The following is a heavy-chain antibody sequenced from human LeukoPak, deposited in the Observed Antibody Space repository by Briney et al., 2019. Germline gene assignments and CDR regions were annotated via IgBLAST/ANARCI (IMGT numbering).Heavy chain of an antibody. Sequence: GASVKVSCKASGYTFTSYGIIWVRQAPGQGLEWMGWISAYNGNTNYAQKLQGRITMTTDTSTSTAYMELRSLRSDDTAVYYCARRVGATTLGLAWFDPWGQGTLVTVSS. CDR3: ARRVGATTLGLAWFDP. CDR1: GYTFTSYG. J-gene: IGHJ5*02. D-gene: IGHD1-26*01. V-gene: IGHV1-18*01. CDR2: ISAYNGNT.